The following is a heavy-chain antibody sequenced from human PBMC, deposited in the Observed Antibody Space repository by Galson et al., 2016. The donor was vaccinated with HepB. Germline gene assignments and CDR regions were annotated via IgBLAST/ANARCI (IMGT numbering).Heavy chain of an antibody. CDR3: ARGTFCSGDSCYSPAFEM. CDR2: INTVGSII. Sequence: SLRLSCAASGFTFDNHWMHWVRQAPGEGLVWVSRINTVGSIINYADSVRGRFTISRDNSKNTLYLQMNTLRAEDTAVYDCARGTFCSGDSCYSPAFEMWGQGTMVTVSS. CDR1: GFTFDNHW. V-gene: IGHV3-74*01. J-gene: IGHJ3*02. D-gene: IGHD2-15*01.